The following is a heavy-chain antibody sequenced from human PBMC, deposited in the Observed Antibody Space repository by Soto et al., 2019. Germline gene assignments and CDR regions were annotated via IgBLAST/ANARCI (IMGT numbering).Heavy chain of an antibody. CDR3: AREAVRAARSNYFDY. CDR2: INPSSGST. Sequence: ASVKVSCKASGYTFTSYYVHWVRQAPGQGLEWMGIINPSSGSTTYAQKFQGRVTMTRDTSTSTVYMELRSLRSEDTAVYLCAREAVRAARSNYFDYWGQGSLVTVSS. D-gene: IGHD6-13*01. CDR1: GYTFTSYY. J-gene: IGHJ4*02. V-gene: IGHV1-46*03.